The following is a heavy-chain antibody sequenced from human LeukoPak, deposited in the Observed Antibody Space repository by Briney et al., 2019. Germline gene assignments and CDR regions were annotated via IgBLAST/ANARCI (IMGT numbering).Heavy chain of an antibody. CDR1: GGSFSGYY. V-gene: IGHV4-34*01. CDR2: INHSGST. J-gene: IGHJ5*02. CDR3: ARVKNWYTSGSLNWFDP. D-gene: IGHD3-10*01. Sequence: SETLSLTCAVYGGSFSGYYWSWIRQPPGKGPEWIGEINHSGSTNYNPSLKSRVTISVDTSKNQFSLKLSSVTAADTAVYYCARVKNWYTSGSLNWFDPWGQETLVTVSS.